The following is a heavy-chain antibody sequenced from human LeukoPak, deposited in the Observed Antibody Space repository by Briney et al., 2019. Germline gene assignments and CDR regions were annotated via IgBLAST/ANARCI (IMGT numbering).Heavy chain of an antibody. CDR3: AKSLRGIAVTMFAY. D-gene: IGHD6-19*01. J-gene: IGHJ4*02. Sequence: PGGSLRLSCAASGFTFSSYAMSWVRQAPGKGLEWVSAISGSGVATYYADSVKGRFTISRDNSKNTLYLQMNSLRAEDTAVYYCAKSLRGIAVTMFAYWGQGTLVTVSS. V-gene: IGHV3-23*01. CDR2: ISGSGVAT. CDR1: GFTFSSYA.